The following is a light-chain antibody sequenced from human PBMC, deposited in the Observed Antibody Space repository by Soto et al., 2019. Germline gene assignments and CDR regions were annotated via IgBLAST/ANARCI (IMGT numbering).Light chain of an antibody. Sequence: EIGMTQSQATLSESPWEEATLSCRASQSVGTNLAWYQQQPGQAPRLLIYGASTRATGVPARFSGSGSGTEFTLTISSLQSEASALYYCQHYNTWPTFGPGTKVDIK. J-gene: IGKJ3*01. V-gene: IGKV3-15*01. CDR2: GAS. CDR1: QSVGTN. CDR3: QHYNTWPT.